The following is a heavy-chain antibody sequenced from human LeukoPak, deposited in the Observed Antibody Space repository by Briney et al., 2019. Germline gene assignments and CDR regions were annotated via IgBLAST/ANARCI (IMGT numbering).Heavy chain of an antibody. CDR1: GGSISSGDYY. Sequence: SETLSLTCTVSGGSISSGDYYWSWIRQPPGKGLEWIGYIYYSGSTYYNPSLKSRVTISVDTSKNQFSLKLSSVTAADTAVYYCVAESSGYYWVDYWGQGTLVTVSS. J-gene: IGHJ4*02. CDR3: VAESSGYYWVDY. CDR2: IYYSGST. D-gene: IGHD3-22*01. V-gene: IGHV4-30-4*01.